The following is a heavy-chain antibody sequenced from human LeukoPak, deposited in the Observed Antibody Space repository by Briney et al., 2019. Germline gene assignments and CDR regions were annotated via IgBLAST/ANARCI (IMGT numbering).Heavy chain of an antibody. CDR3: AMIDYYDSSGYVDVFDI. V-gene: IGHV3-30*04. J-gene: IGHJ3*02. Sequence: GRSLRLSCAASGFTFSSFAMHWVRQAPGKGLKWVAVISYDGSNKYYADSVKGRFTISRDNSKNTLYLQMNSLRAEDTAVYYCAMIDYYDSSGYVDVFDIWGQGTMVTVSS. CDR1: GFTFSSFA. CDR2: ISYDGSNK. D-gene: IGHD3-22*01.